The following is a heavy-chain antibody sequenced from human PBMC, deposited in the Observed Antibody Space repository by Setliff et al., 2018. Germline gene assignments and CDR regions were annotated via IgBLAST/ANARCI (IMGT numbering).Heavy chain of an antibody. CDR2: IYPDVSDP. CDR3: ARDTNYEGAYDS. CDR1: GYSLTNYW. J-gene: IGHJ4*02. Sequence: GESLKISCQGSGYSLTNYWIGWVRQMPGKGLEWMGIIYPDVSDPRYSPSFQGQVTFSSDKSINTAYLQWSSLKASDTAMYYCARDTNYEGAYDSWGQGTLVTVSS. V-gene: IGHV5-51*01. D-gene: IGHD3-3*01.